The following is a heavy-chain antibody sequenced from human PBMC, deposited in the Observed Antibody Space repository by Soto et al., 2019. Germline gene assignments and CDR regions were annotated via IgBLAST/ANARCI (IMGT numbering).Heavy chain of an antibody. CDR3: ANKGEGGYNS. D-gene: IGHD5-12*01. CDR1: GGSVSSGSYY. J-gene: IGHJ5*02. Sequence: SETLSLTCTVSGGSVSSGSYYWSWIRQPPGKGLEWIGYIYYSGSTNYNPSLKSRVTISVDTSKNQFSLKLSSVTAADTAVYHCANKGEGGYNSWGQGTLVTVSS. V-gene: IGHV4-61*01. CDR2: IYYSGST.